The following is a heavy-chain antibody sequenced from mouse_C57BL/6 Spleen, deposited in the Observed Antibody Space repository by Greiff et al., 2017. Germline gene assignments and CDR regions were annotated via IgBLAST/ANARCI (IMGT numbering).Heavy chain of an antibody. Sequence: VQLQQSGAELVRPGASVTLSCKASGYTFTDYEMHWVKQTPVHGLEWIGAIDPETGGTAYNQKFKGKAILTADKSSSTAYMALRSLTSEDSAVYYCYDYDLFYAMDCWGQGTSVTVSS. D-gene: IGHD2-4*01. CDR3: YDYDLFYAMDC. V-gene: IGHV1-15*01. CDR1: GYTFTDYE. CDR2: IDPETGGT. J-gene: IGHJ4*01.